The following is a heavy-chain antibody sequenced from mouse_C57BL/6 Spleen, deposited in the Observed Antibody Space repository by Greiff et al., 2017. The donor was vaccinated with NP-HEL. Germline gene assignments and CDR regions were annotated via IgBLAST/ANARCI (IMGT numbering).Heavy chain of an antibody. D-gene: IGHD1-1*01. J-gene: IGHJ2*01. CDR1: GYTFTSYW. V-gene: IGHV1-55*01. CDR2: IYPGSGST. CDR3: ARATTVVGGY. Sequence: QVQLQQPGAELVKPGASVKMSCKASGYTFTSYWITWVKQRPGPGLEWVGDIYPGSGSTNYNEKFKSKATLTVDTSSSPAYMQLSSLTAEDAAVYYCARATTVVGGYWGQGTTLTVSA.